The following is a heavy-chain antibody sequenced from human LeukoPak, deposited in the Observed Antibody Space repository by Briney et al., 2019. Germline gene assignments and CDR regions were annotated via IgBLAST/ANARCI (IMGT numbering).Heavy chain of an antibody. CDR3: ARDLSGYYMWFDP. CDR2: IYYSGST. Sequence: SETLSLTCTVSGGSISSSSYYWGWIRQPPGKGLEWIGSIYYSGSTNYNPSLKTRVTLSVDTSKNQFSLKLSSVTAADTAVYYCARDLSGYYMWFDPWGQGTLVTVSS. D-gene: IGHD3-9*01. CDR1: GGSISSSSYY. V-gene: IGHV4-39*07. J-gene: IGHJ5*02.